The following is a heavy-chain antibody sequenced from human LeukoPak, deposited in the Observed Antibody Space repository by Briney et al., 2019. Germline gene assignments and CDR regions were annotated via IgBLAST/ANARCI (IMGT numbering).Heavy chain of an antibody. Sequence: GGSLRLSCAASGFTFSSYAMSWVRQAPGKGLEWVSTINGGGVNTHYADSVGGRFTISRDNSKNTLFLQMNSLRDEDTAVYYCAKDLYSNYGPADYWGRRNLVTVSS. CDR3: AKDLYSNYGPADY. J-gene: IGHJ4*02. V-gene: IGHV3-23*01. D-gene: IGHD4-11*01. CDR1: GFTFSSYA. CDR2: INGGGVNT.